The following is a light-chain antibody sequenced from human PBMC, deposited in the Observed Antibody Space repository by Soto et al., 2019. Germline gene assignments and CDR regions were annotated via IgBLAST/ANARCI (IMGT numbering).Light chain of an antibody. J-gene: IGLJ1*01. CDR3: SSYISSSTYV. CDR2: DVS. CDR1: SSDIGRYNY. Sequence: QSVLTQPASVSGSPGQSITISCTGTSSDIGRYNYVSWYQQYPGKAPKFMIYDVSNRPSGVSNRFSGSKSGNTASLTISGLQAEDEADYYCSSYISSSTYVFGTGTKLT. V-gene: IGLV2-14*01.